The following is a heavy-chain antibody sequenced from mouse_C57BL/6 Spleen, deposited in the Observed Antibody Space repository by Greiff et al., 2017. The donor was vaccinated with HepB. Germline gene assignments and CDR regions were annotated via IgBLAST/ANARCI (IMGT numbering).Heavy chain of an antibody. Sequence: QVQLQQPGAELVKPGASVKLSCKASGYTFTSYWMQWVKQRPGQGLEWIGEIDPSDSYTNYNQKFKGKATLTVDTSSSTAYMQLSSLTSEDSAVYCCAIRRDFVLPYFDVWGTGTTVTVSS. D-gene: IGHD1-1*01. J-gene: IGHJ1*03. CDR3: AIRRDFVLPYFDV. CDR2: IDPSDSYT. V-gene: IGHV1-50*01. CDR1: GYTFTSYW.